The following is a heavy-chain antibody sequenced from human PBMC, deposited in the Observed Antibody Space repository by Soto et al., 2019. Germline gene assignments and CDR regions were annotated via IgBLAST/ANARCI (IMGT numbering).Heavy chain of an antibody. CDR3: ARFRPAGTSEFFYYDMNV. CDR2: ISYDGGNK. CDR1: GFTFSSSG. V-gene: IGHV3-30*03. J-gene: IGHJ6*02. D-gene: IGHD6-13*01. Sequence: PGGSLRLSCAASGFTFSSSGMHWVRQAPGKGLEWVAVISYDGGNKYYADSVKGRLTISRDNSKSTLYLQMQSVLAENTAVYYCARFRPAGTSEFFYYDMNVWGQGTTVTVSS.